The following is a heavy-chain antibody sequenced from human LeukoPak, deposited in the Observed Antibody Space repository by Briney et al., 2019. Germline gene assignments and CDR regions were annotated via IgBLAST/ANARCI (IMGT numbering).Heavy chain of an antibody. CDR2: IYYSGST. CDR1: GGSISSYY. D-gene: IGHD4-17*01. Sequence: PSETLSLTCTVSGGSISSYYWSWIRQPPGKGLEWIGYIYYSGSTNYNPSLKSRVTISVDTSKNQFSLKLSSVTAADTAVYYCARVRYDYGDSDAFDIWGQGTMVTVSS. J-gene: IGHJ3*02. V-gene: IGHV4-59*01. CDR3: ARVRYDYGDSDAFDI.